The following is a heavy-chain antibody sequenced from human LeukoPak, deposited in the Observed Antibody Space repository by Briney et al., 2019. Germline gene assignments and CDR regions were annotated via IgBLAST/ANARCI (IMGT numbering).Heavy chain of an antibody. CDR2: ISAYNGNT. D-gene: IGHD3-10*01. Sequence: ASVTVSCKASGYTFSSYTINWVRQAPGQGLEWLGRISAYNGNTDYSQNLQGRVIMTTDTSTYTAYMELRSLRSDDTAVYYCAITMATTHGFDYWGQGTLVTVSS. CDR3: AITMATTHGFDY. V-gene: IGHV1-18*01. J-gene: IGHJ4*02. CDR1: GYTFSSYT.